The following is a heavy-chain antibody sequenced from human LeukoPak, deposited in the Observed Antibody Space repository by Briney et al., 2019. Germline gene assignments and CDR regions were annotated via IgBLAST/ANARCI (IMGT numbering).Heavy chain of an antibody. V-gene: IGHV3-23*01. D-gene: IGHD1-7*01. CDR1: GFTVSSNY. J-gene: IGHJ4*02. CDR3: AKGDWNYGDFDY. CDR2: VSSSGGNT. Sequence: PGGSLRLSCAASGFTVSSNYMSWVRQAPGKGLEWVSGVSSSGGNTYYADSVKGRFTISRDNSKNTQYLQMNSLRAEDAAVYYCAKGDWNYGDFDYWGQGTLVTVSS.